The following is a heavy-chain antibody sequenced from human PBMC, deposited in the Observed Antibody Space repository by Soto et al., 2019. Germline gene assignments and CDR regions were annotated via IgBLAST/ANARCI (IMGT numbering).Heavy chain of an antibody. Sequence: VASVKVSCKASGFTFTSSAVQWVRQARGQRLEWIGWIVVGSGNTNYAQKFQERVTITRDMSTSTAYMELSSLRSEDTAVYYCAADRKQQLVRGGYYYYYGMDVWGQGNTVTVSS. V-gene: IGHV1-58*01. CDR1: GFTFTSSA. CDR3: AADRKQQLVRGGYYYYYGMDV. CDR2: IVVGSGNT. J-gene: IGHJ6*02. D-gene: IGHD6-13*01.